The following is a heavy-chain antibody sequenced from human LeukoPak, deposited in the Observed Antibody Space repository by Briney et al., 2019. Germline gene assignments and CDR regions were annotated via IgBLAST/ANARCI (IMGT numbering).Heavy chain of an antibody. CDR3: ARDLHYYVAMDV. CDR2: IYRGGSA. V-gene: IGHV3-53*01. CDR1: GFIVTNHY. D-gene: IGHD3-10*02. J-gene: IGHJ6*02. Sequence: GGSLRLSCAVSGFIVTNHYMSWVRQAPGKGLEWVSVIYRGGSADYADSVKGRFTISRDNSKDTLFLQMNSLRAEDTAIYYCARDLHYYVAMDVWGQGTTVTVSS.